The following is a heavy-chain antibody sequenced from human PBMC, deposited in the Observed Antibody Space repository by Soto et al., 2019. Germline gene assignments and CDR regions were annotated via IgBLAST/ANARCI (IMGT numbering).Heavy chain of an antibody. D-gene: IGHD2-15*01. CDR2: IVPIFGTA. J-gene: IGHJ4*02. CDR1: GGTFSSYA. V-gene: IGHV1-69*13. Sequence: SVKVSCKASGGTFSSYAISWVRQAPGQGLEWMGGIVPIFGTANYAQKFQGRVTITADESTSTAYMELSSLRSEDTAVYYCARGAGGRSYWAATDYWGQGTLVTVSS. CDR3: ARGAGGRSYWAATDY.